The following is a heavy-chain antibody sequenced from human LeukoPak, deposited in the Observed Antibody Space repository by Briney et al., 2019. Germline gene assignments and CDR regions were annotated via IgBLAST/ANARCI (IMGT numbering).Heavy chain of an antibody. CDR2: ISSSGRTF. D-gene: IGHD6-13*01. V-gene: IGHV3-48*03. CDR1: GFTFSSYE. Sequence: GGSLRLSYAASGFTFSSYEMNWVRQAPGKGLEWVSYISSSGRTFYYADSVKGRFTISRDNGKNSLYLQMNSLRVEDTAVYYCARESRGSSWFFDYWGQGALVTVSS. J-gene: IGHJ4*02. CDR3: ARESRGSSWFFDY.